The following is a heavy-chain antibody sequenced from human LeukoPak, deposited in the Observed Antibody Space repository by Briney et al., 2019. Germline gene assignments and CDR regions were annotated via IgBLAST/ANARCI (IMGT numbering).Heavy chain of an antibody. D-gene: IGHD6-19*01. J-gene: IGHJ4*02. CDR1: GGSFSGYY. V-gene: IGHV4-34*01. CDR2: INHSGST. CDR3: ARGRGGWFNNVIDY. Sequence: SETLSLTRAVYGGSFSGYYWSWIRQPPGKGLEWIGEINHSGSTNYNPSLKSRVTISVDTSKNQFSLKLSSVTAADTAVYYCARGRGGWFNNVIDYWGQGTLVTVSS.